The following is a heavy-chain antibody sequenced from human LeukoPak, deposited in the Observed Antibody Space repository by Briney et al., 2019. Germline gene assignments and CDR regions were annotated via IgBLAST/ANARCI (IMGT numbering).Heavy chain of an antibody. D-gene: IGHD3-3*01. J-gene: IGHJ5*01. CDR1: GFTFSSYA. CDR2: ISGSGGST. V-gene: IGHV3-23*01. Sequence: GGSLRLSCAASGFTFSSYAMSWVRQAPGKGLEWVSVISGSGGSTYYADSVRGRFTISRHNAKSTAYLQLNSLRAEDTAVYYCGTSRWSGVVDSWGQGTLVTVSS. CDR3: GTSRWSGVVDS.